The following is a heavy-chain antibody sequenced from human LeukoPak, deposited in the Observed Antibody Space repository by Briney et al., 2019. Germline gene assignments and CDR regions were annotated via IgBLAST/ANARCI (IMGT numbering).Heavy chain of an antibody. Sequence: PGGSLRLSCAASGFTFSSYEMNWVRQAPGKGLEWVSAISGSGGSTYYADSVKGRFTISRDNSKNTLYLQMNSLRAEDTAVYYCAKRIDITMIVVDYMDVWGKGTTVTVSS. J-gene: IGHJ6*03. CDR3: AKRIDITMIVVDYMDV. V-gene: IGHV3-23*01. CDR1: GFTFSSYE. CDR2: ISGSGGST. D-gene: IGHD3-22*01.